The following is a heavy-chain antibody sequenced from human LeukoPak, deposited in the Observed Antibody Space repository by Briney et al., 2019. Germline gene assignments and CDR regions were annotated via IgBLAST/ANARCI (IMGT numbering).Heavy chain of an antibody. CDR3: AGRELPRDDY. CDR2: ISYDGSNK. Sequence: PGGSLRLSCAASGFTSSSYAMHWVRQAPGKGLEWVAVISYDGSNKYYADSVKGRFTISRDNSKNTLYLQMNSLRAEDTAVYYCAGRELPRDDYWGQGTLVTVSS. V-gene: IGHV3-30-3*01. CDR1: GFTSSSYA. J-gene: IGHJ4*02. D-gene: IGHD1-26*01.